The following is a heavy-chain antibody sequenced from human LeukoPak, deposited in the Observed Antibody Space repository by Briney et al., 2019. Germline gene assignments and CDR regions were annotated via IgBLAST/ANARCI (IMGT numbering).Heavy chain of an antibody. D-gene: IGHD1-26*01. CDR1: GYTFTDSS. CDR2: INCDSGVT. Sequence: ASVQVSCKASGYTFTDSSIHWVRQAPGQGLEWMGWINCDSGVTNYAEKFQGRVSMTRDTSISTAYVDLSRLTSDDTAIYYCARDGGGTYQDFDYWGQGTLVTVSS. J-gene: IGHJ4*02. V-gene: IGHV1-2*02. CDR3: ARDGGGTYQDFDY.